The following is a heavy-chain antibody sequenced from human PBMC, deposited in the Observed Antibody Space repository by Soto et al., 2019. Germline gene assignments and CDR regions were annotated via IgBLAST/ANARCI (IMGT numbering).Heavy chain of an antibody. CDR2: MLPYTYSS. CDR1: GGTFGTYS. D-gene: IGHD3-10*01. J-gene: IGHJ6*02. V-gene: IGHV1-69*08. Sequence: QVHLVQSGAEVKKPGSSVRVSCKASGGTFGTYSITWVRQGPGQGLEWMGRMLPYTYSSDYTPTFQGRVKISADKSTTTAYMELNSLTSEDTAVYYCAREDVRGWEVWGQGTTVRVSS. CDR3: AREDVRGWEV.